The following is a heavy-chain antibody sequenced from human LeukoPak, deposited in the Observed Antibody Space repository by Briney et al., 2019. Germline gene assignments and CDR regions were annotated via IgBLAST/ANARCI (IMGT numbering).Heavy chain of an antibody. CDR1: GGSISGYY. CDR3: ARGPGITMVRGVIIKKQYYMDV. J-gene: IGHJ6*03. CDR2: INHSGST. V-gene: IGHV4-34*01. D-gene: IGHD3-10*01. Sequence: PSETLSLTCTVSGGSISGYYWSWIRQPPGKGLEWIGEINHSGSTNYNPSLKSRVTISVDTSKNQFSLKLSSVTAADTAVYYCARGPGITMVRGVIIKKQYYMDVWGKGTTVTVSS.